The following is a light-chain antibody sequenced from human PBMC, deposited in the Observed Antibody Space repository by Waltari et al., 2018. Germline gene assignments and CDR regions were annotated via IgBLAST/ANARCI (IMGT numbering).Light chain of an antibody. CDR2: KAS. J-gene: IGKJ1*01. CDR3: QQYNSYVWT. V-gene: IGKV1-5*03. CDR1: QSINSW. Sequence: DIQMTQSPSTLSASVGDRVTITCRASQSINSWLAWYQPKPGKAPKLLIYKASSLESGVPSRFSGSGSGTEFTLTISSLQPDDFATYFCQQYNSYVWTFGQGTKVEIK.